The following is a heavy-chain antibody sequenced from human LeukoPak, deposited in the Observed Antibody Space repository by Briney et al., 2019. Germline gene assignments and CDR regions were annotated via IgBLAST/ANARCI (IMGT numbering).Heavy chain of an antibody. Sequence: SETLSLTCAVYGGSFSGYYWSWIRQPPGKGLEWIGEINHSGSTNYNPSLKSRVTISVDTSKNQFSLKLSSVTAADTAVYYCAGEWAVVVPAALLGRGYFDYWGQGTLVTVSS. CDR1: GGSFSGYY. CDR3: AGEWAVVVPAALLGRGYFDY. V-gene: IGHV4-34*01. D-gene: IGHD2-2*01. CDR2: INHSGST. J-gene: IGHJ4*02.